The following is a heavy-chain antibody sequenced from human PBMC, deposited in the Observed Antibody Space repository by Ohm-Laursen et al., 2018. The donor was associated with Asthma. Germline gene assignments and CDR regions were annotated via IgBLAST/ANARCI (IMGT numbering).Heavy chain of an antibody. V-gene: IGHV3-21*01. J-gene: IGHJ1*01. Sequence: SLRLSCVASGYTFSRYSIHWVRQIPGKGLEWVASISTASTFIYYADSVRGRFTTSRDNARNPVYLQMNSLRAEDTALYYCARIGPEWELPGREYSLHHWGQGTQVTVSS. D-gene: IGHD1-26*01. CDR3: ARIGPEWELPGREYSLHH. CDR2: ISTASTFI. CDR1: GYTFSRYS.